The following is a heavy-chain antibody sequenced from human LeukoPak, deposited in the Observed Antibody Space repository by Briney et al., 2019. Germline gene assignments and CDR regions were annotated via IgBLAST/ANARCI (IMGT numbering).Heavy chain of an antibody. CDR3: ARDWELGF. CDR2: INPTGDST. V-gene: IGHV1-46*01. CDR1: GYPFTSYY. Sequence: ASVKVSCKASGYPFTSYYMHWVRQAPGQGLEWMGTINPTGDSTINAQKFQGRVTMTRDTSTSTVYMELNSLRSEDTAVYYCARDWELGFWAQGTLVTVSS. D-gene: IGHD3-10*01. J-gene: IGHJ4*02.